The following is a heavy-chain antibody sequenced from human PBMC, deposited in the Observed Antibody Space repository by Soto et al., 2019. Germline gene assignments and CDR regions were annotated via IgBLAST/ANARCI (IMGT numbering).Heavy chain of an antibody. Sequence: QPGGSLRLSCAASGFTFSSYGMHWVRQAPGKGLEWVAVIWYDGSNKYYADSVKGRFTISRDNSKNTLYLQMNSLRAEDTAVYYCARDTGYCSSTSCRPYYYYYYGMDVWGQGTTVTVSS. CDR2: IWYDGSNK. D-gene: IGHD2-2*01. CDR1: GFTFSSYG. CDR3: ARDTGYCSSTSCRPYYYYYYGMDV. V-gene: IGHV3-33*01. J-gene: IGHJ6*02.